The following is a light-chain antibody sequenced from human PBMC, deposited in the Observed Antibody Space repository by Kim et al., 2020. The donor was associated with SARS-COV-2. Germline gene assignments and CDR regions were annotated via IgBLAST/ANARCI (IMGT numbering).Light chain of an antibody. CDR2: DVS. V-gene: IGLV2-11*01. CDR3: CSYAGSYTPNWV. Sequence: VTISCTGTSSDVGGYNYVSWYQQHPGKAPKLMIYDVSKRPSGVPDRFSGSKSGNTASLTISGLQAEDEADYYCCSYAGSYTPNWVFGGGTQLTVL. J-gene: IGLJ3*02. CDR1: SSDVGGYNY.